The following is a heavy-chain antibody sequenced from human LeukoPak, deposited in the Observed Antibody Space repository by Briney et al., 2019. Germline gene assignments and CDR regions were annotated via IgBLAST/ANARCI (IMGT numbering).Heavy chain of an antibody. J-gene: IGHJ4*02. CDR1: GGSTSSYY. V-gene: IGHV4-59*01. Sequence: SETLSLTCTVSGGSTSSYYWSWIRQPPGKGLEWIGYIYNSGSTYYNPSLKSRVTISVDTSRNQFSLNLRSVTAADTAVYYCARGNPIVNSYGLSFDYWGQGSLVTVSS. CDR3: ARGNPIVNSYGLSFDY. CDR2: IYNSGST. D-gene: IGHD5-18*01.